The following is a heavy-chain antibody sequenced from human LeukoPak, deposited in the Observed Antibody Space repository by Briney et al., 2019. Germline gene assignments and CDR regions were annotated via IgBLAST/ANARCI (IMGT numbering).Heavy chain of an antibody. CDR2: IKQDGSEK. D-gene: IGHD3-10*01. V-gene: IGHV3-7*03. CDR3: ARDGRRRYYVSGSDTSDY. Sequence: PPGGSLRLSCAASGFTFSSYWMSWVRQAPGKGLECVANIKQDGSEKYYVDSVKGRFTISRDNAKNSLYLRMNSLRAEDTAVYYCARDGRRRYYVSGSDTSDYWGQGTLVTVSS. J-gene: IGHJ4*02. CDR1: GFTFSSYW.